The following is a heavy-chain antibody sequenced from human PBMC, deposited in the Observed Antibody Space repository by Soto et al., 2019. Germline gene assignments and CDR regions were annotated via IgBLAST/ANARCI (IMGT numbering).Heavy chain of an antibody. V-gene: IGHV4-59*01. CDR3: ARALGYYDILTGYYRVEYFQH. CDR1: GGSISSYY. J-gene: IGHJ1*01. Sequence: SETLSLTCTVSGGSISSYYWSWIRQPPGKGLEWFGYIYYSGSTNYNPSLKSRVTISVDTSKNQFSLKLSSVTAADTAVYYCARALGYYDILTGYYRVEYFQHWGQGTLVTVSS. D-gene: IGHD3-9*01. CDR2: IYYSGST.